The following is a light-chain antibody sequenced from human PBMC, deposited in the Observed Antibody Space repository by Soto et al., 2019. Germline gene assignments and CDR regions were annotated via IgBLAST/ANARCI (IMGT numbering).Light chain of an antibody. Sequence: DIQMTQSPSSLSASVGDRVTITCRASQGISKYLAWYQQKPGKVPKLLIYAASTLQSGVPSRCSGSGSGTDFTLTISSLQPEDFATYYCQKYDSAPLTFGPGTKVDVK. CDR2: AAS. CDR1: QGISKY. V-gene: IGKV1-27*01. CDR3: QKYDSAPLT. J-gene: IGKJ3*01.